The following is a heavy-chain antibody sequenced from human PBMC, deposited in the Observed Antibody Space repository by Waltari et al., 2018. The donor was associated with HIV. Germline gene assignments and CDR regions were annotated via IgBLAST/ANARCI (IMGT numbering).Heavy chain of an antibody. CDR1: GYTLTELS. D-gene: IGHD1-26*01. V-gene: IGHV1-24*01. J-gene: IGHJ6*02. CDR3: ATGGGTTSIQLYDLDV. Sequence: QVQLIQSGAEVKKPGASVKVSCKVFGYTLTELSMHWVRQAPGKGLEGMGVLDPEDNENIYAQKFHGKGTMTEDTSTDSAYMELTSLTPEDTAVYYCATGGGTTSIQLYDLDVWGQGTTVTVSS. CDR2: LDPEDNEN.